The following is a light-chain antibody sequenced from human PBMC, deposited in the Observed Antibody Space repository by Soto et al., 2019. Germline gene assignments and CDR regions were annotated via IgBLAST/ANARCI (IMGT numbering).Light chain of an antibody. J-gene: IGKJ5*01. CDR2: DAS. V-gene: IGKV3-11*01. CDR1: QSVGSY. Sequence: SPVTLSLSPGERATLSCRASQSVGSYLAWLQQKPGQAPRLLIYDASKRATGIPGRFSGSGSGTDFILTISSLEPEDFAVYYCQQRRDSITFGQGTRLEIK. CDR3: QQRRDSIT.